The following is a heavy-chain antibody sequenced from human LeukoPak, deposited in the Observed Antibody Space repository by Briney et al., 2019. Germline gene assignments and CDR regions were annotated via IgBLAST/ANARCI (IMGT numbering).Heavy chain of an antibody. CDR2: ISAYNGNT. J-gene: IGHJ4*02. D-gene: IGHD3-22*01. CDR1: GYTFTSYG. Sequence: GASVKVSCKASGYTFTSYGISWVRQATGQGLEWLGWISAYNGNTNYAQKLQGRVTMTTDTSTSTAYMELRSLRSDDTAVYYCARVVMWGDSSGYYHFDYWGQGTLVTVSS. CDR3: ARVVMWGDSSGYYHFDY. V-gene: IGHV1-18*01.